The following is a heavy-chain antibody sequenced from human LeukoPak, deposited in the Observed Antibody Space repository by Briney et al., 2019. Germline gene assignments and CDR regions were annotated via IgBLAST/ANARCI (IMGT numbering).Heavy chain of an antibody. V-gene: IGHV1-8*01. CDR3: ARVTAAGTWTFDI. CDR1: GDTFIIND. D-gene: IGHD6-13*01. Sequence: ASVKVSCKASGDTFIINDINWVRRATGQGLAWMGWMNPNSGNTGYAQKFQGRVTMTRNTSISTAYMELTDLRSEDTAVYYCARVTAAGTWTFDIWGQGTTVTVSS. CDR2: MNPNSGNT. J-gene: IGHJ3*02.